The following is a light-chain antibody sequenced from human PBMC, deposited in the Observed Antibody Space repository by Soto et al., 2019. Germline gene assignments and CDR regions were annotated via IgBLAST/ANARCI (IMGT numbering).Light chain of an antibody. CDR2: GES. V-gene: IGKV3-20*01. J-gene: IGKJ1*01. CDR1: QSISSNY. Sequence: EIVLTQSPGTLSMSPGVRATLSCRASQSISSNYLAWYQQKPGQAPRLLIYGESSRATGIPDRFSGSGSGTDFTLTISRLEAEDFAVYYCQQYGSSPRTFGQGTKVEFK. CDR3: QQYGSSPRT.